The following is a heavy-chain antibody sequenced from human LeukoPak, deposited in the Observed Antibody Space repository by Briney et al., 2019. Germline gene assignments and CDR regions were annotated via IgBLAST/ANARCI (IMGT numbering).Heavy chain of an antibody. CDR2: ISSSGSTI. D-gene: IGHD6-19*01. CDR1: GFTFSSYE. Sequence: GGSLRLSCAASGFTFSSYEMNWVRQAPGKGLEWVLYISSSGSTIYYADSVKGRFTISRDNAKNSLYLQMDSLRAEDTAVYYCASMGIAVAGGNFDYWGQGTLVTVSS. CDR3: ASMGIAVAGGNFDY. J-gene: IGHJ4*02. V-gene: IGHV3-48*03.